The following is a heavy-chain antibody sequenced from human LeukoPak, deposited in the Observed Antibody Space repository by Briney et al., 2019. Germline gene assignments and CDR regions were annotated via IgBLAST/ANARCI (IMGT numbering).Heavy chain of an antibody. D-gene: IGHD3-22*01. Sequence: GGSLRLSCAASGFTFSNAWMSWVRQAPGKGLEWVGRIKSKTDGGTTDYAAPVKGRFTISRDDSKNTLYLQMNSLKTEDTAEYYCTTARYYYDSSGYYYNFDYWGQGTLVTVSS. CDR3: TTARYYYDSSGYYYNFDY. J-gene: IGHJ4*02. V-gene: IGHV3-15*01. CDR2: IKSKTDGGTT. CDR1: GFTFSNAW.